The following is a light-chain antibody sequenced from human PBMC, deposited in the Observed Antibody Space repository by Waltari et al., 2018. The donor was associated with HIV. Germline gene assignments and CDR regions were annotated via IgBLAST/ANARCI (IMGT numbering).Light chain of an antibody. CDR2: GRS. CDR1: RDDINNFDL. CDR3: GSYTNTKTPV. Sequence: QSVLIQPASVSGSPGQSITISCTGRRDDINNFDLMSWYRQYPGKAPQLILHGRSSQPSMVSSRFSAARSANTASLTISVLQPEDEADYYCGSYTNTKTPVFGGGT. J-gene: IGLJ3*02. V-gene: IGLV2-14*02.